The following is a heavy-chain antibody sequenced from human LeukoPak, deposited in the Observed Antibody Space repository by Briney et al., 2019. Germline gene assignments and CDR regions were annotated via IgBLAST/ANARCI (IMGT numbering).Heavy chain of an antibody. J-gene: IGHJ5*02. CDR3: ARDIASNWFDP. Sequence: PSETLSLTCTVSGGSFSSGDYYWSWIRQPPGKGLEWIGYIYYSGSTYYNPSLKSRVTISVDTSKNQFSLKLSSVTAADTAVYYCARDIASNWFDPWGQGALVTVSS. V-gene: IGHV4-30-4*02. CDR2: IYYSGST. CDR1: GGSFSSGDYY. D-gene: IGHD2-21*01.